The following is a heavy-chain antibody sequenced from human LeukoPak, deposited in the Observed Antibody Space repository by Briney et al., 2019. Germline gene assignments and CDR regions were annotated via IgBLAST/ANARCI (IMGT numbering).Heavy chain of an antibody. D-gene: IGHD3-3*01. V-gene: IGHV4-39*01. Sequence: PSETLSLTCTVSGGSISSSSYYWGWIRQPPGKGLEWIGSIYYSGSTYYNPSLKSRVTISVDTSKNQFSLKLSSVTAADTAEYYCARHLLEWLFADAFDIWGQGTMVTVSS. J-gene: IGHJ3*02. CDR2: IYYSGST. CDR3: ARHLLEWLFADAFDI. CDR1: GGSISSSSYY.